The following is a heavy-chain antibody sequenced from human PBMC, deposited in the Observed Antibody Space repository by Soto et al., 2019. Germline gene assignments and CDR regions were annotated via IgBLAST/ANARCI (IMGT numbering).Heavy chain of an antibody. Sequence: LSLTCIVSGGSIRSYYWSWIRQPPGKGLECIGNIYYTGSTNYNPSLKSRVTISVDTSKNQFSLKLSSVTAADTAVYYCARGGGGSGYDWFDPWGQGTLVTVSS. CDR2: IYYTGST. CDR1: GGSIRSYY. J-gene: IGHJ5*02. V-gene: IGHV4-59*01. CDR3: ARGGGGSGYDWFDP. D-gene: IGHD3-22*01.